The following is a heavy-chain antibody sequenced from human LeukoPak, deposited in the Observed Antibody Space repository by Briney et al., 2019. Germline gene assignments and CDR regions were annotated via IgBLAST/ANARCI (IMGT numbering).Heavy chain of an antibody. CDR3: ASKPGHYGSGSYHN. D-gene: IGHD3-10*01. CDR2: IRYDGSNK. J-gene: IGHJ4*02. V-gene: IGHV3-30*02. Sequence: GGSLRLSCAASGFTFSSYGMHWVRQAPGKGLEWVAFIRYDGSNKYYADSVKGRFTISRDNSKNTLYLQMNSLRAEDTAVYYCASKPGHYGSGSYHNWGQGTLVTVSS. CDR1: GFTFSSYG.